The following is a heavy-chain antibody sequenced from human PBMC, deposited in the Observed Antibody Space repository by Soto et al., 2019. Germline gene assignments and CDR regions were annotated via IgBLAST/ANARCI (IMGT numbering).Heavy chain of an antibody. D-gene: IGHD2-15*01. V-gene: IGHV6-1*01. CDR3: ARPEEDSDYYHYGMDV. CDR2: TYYRSRWYS. Sequence: SQTLSLTCVGSGDTVSSNSVAWNWVRQSPSRGLEWLGRTYYRSRWYSDYAVSVRSRIDINADTSKNQVSLQLNSVTPEDTAVYYSARPEEDSDYYHYGMDVVGKGATVIVS. CDR1: GDTVSSNSVA. J-gene: IGHJ6*04.